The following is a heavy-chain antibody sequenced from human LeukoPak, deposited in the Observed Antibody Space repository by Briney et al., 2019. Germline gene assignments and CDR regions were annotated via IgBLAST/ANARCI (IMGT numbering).Heavy chain of an antibody. D-gene: IGHD3-10*01. J-gene: IGHJ4*02. Sequence: PGGSLRLSCAASGFTFSSYAMSWVRQAPGKGLEWVSAISGSGGSTYYADSVKGRFTISRDNSKNTLYLQMNSLRDEDTAVYYCARDISMVQCFDYWGQGTLVTVSS. CDR1: GFTFSSYA. CDR3: ARDISMVQCFDY. CDR2: ISGSGGST. V-gene: IGHV3-23*01.